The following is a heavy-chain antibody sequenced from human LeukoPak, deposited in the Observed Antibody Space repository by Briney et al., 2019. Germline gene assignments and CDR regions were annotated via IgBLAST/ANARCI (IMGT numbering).Heavy chain of an antibody. CDR2: IRSKANSYAT. CDR3: TRRGTPPEGWFDP. J-gene: IGHJ5*02. D-gene: IGHD1-1*01. CDR1: GFTFSGSA. V-gene: IGHV3-73*01. Sequence: GGSLRLSCAASGFTFSGSAMHWVRQASGKGLEWVGRIRSKANSYATAYAASVKGRFTISRDDSKNTAYLQMNSLKTEDTAVYYCTRRGTPPEGWFDPWGQGPWSPSPQ.